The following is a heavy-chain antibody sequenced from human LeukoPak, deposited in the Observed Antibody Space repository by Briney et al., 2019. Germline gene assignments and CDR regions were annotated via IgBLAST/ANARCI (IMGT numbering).Heavy chain of an antibody. CDR1: GFTFSDYY. CDR3: ARAPGTNGAPDSWFDP. J-gene: IGHJ5*02. Sequence: GSLRLSCAASGFTFSDYYMSWIRQAPGKGLEWVSYISSSGSTIYYADSVKGRFTISRDNAKNSLYLQMNSLRDEDTAVYYCARAPGTNGAPDSWFDPWGQGTLVTVSS. CDR2: ISSSGSTI. V-gene: IGHV3-11*04. D-gene: IGHD2-8*01.